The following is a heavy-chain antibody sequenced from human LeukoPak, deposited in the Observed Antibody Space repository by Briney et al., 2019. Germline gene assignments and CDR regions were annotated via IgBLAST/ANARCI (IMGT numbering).Heavy chain of an antibody. CDR1: GFTFSSYW. CDR2: INSDGSST. J-gene: IGHJ4*02. V-gene: IGHV3-74*01. D-gene: IGHD6-19*01. Sequence: GGSLRLSCAASGFTFSSYWMHWVRQAPGKGLVWVSRINSDGSSTSYADSVKGRFTISRDISKNTLYLQMNSLRAEDTAVYYCAKGPLIEVAGTTWDHWGQGTLVTVSS. CDR3: AKGPLIEVAGTTWDH.